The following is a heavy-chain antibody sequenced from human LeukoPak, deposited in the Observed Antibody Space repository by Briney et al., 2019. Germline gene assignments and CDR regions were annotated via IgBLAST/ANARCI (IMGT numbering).Heavy chain of an antibody. V-gene: IGHV3-21*01. CDR2: ISGSSGYL. J-gene: IGHJ4*02. Sequence: GGSLRLSCAGSGFTFSFYAMNWVRQAPGKGLEWVSSISGSSGYLYYADSVKGRFTISRDNAKNSLYLQMNSLRDEDTAVYYCARAVTGGDRSRFYSGGWYYFDNWGQGTLVTVSS. D-gene: IGHD6-19*01. CDR3: ARAVTGGDRSRFYSGGWYYFDN. CDR1: GFTFSFYA.